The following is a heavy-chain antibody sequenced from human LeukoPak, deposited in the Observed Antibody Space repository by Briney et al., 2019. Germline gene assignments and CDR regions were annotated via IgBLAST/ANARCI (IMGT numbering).Heavy chain of an antibody. V-gene: IGHV4-4*07. D-gene: IGHD3-3*01. CDR3: ARDYNFWSGYQHPYNWFDP. Sequence: PSETLSLTCTMSGGSISSYYWSWIRQPAGKGLEWIGRIYTSGSTNYNPSLKSRVTISVDTSKNQFSLKLSSVTAADTAVYYCARDYNFWSGYQHPYNWFDPWGQGTLVTVSS. CDR1: GGSISSYY. J-gene: IGHJ5*02. CDR2: IYTSGST.